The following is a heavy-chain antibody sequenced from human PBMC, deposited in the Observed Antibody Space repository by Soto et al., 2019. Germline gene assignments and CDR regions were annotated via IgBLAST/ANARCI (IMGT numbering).Heavy chain of an antibody. D-gene: IGHD3-9*01. CDR3: AAFDPGPMGFDP. J-gene: IGHJ5*02. CDR2: IVVGSGNT. CDR1: GFNFRTTA. Sequence: ASVKVSCKASGFNFRTTAVQWVRQARGQRLEWIGWIVVGSGNTNYAQKFQERVTITRDMSTSTAYMDVSSLRSEDTAFYYCAAFDPGPMGFDPWGQGTLVTVSS. V-gene: IGHV1-58*01.